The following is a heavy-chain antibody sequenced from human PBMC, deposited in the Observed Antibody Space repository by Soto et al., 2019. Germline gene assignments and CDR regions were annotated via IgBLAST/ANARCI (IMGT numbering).Heavy chain of an antibody. CDR3: ARVGLFGVVIPKTFGY. V-gene: IGHV1-8*01. J-gene: IGHJ4*02. Sequence: ASVKVSCKASGYTFTSYDINWVRQATGQGLEWMGWMNPNSGNTGYAQKFQGRVTMTRNTSISTAYMELSSLRSEDTAVYYCARVGLFGVVIPKTFGYWGQGTMVTVSS. CDR1: GYTFTSYD. D-gene: IGHD3-3*01. CDR2: MNPNSGNT.